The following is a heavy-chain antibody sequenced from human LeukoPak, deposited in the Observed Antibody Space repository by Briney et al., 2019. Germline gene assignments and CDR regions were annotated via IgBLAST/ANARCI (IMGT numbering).Heavy chain of an antibody. CDR3: AKDPNGDYIGTFDT. J-gene: IGHJ3*02. Sequence: GGSLRLSCAASKFTFSSYTVSWVRQAPGRGLEWVSSISGSGGTTYYADSVQGRFTISRDNSKNMLYLQMNSLRAEDTAVYYCAKDPNGDYIGTFDTWGHGTMVTVSS. CDR1: KFTFSSYT. D-gene: IGHD4-17*01. V-gene: IGHV3-23*01. CDR2: ISGSGGTT.